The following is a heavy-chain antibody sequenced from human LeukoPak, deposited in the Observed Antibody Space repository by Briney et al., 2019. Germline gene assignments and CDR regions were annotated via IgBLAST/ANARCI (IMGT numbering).Heavy chain of an antibody. CDR2: INSDGSST. V-gene: IGHV3-74*01. D-gene: IGHD3-22*01. CDR3: AREPPYYDSSGLYYYYGMDV. Sequence: GGSLRLSCAASGFTFSSYWMHWVRQAPGKGPVWVSRINSDGSSTSYADSVRGRFTISRDNAKNTLYLQMNSLRAEDTAVYYCAREPPYYDSSGLYYYYGMDVWGQGTTVTVSS. CDR1: GFTFSSYW. J-gene: IGHJ6*02.